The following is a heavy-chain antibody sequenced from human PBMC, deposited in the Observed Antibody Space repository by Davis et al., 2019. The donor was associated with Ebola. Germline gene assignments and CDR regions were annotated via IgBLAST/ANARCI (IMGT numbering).Heavy chain of an antibody. D-gene: IGHD3-3*01. CDR1: GYTFMSYG. V-gene: IGHV1-18*01. Sequence: ASVKVSCKASGYTFMSYGISWLRQAPGQGLEWMGWISTYNGNTNYAQKLQGRVTMTTDTSSSTAYMELRSLRSDDTAVYYCARGMGIAIFEMVHYSMDVWGQGTTVTVSS. J-gene: IGHJ6*02. CDR2: ISTYNGNT. CDR3: ARGMGIAIFEMVHYSMDV.